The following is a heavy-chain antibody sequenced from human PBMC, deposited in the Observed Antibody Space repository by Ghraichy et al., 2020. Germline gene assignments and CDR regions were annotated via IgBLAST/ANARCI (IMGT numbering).Heavy chain of an antibody. CDR2: IKSDGSNK. J-gene: IGHJ4*02. CDR3: AKEAVGATIDFDY. D-gene: IGHD1-26*01. CDR1: GFTFSGYD. Sequence: GGSLRLSCEASGFTFSGYDMHWVRQAPGKGLEWVAFIKSDGSNKYYGDSVKGRFTISRDNSKNTVYLQMNSLRAEDTAVYYCAKEAVGATIDFDYWGQGTLVTVSS. V-gene: IGHV3-30*02.